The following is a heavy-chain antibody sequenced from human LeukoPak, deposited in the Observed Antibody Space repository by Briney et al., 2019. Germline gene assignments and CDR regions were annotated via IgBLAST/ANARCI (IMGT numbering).Heavy chain of an antibody. CDR3: ARDGDYVWGSYGLDV. V-gene: IGHV4-4*07. CDR1: GDSINTYN. J-gene: IGHJ6*02. Sequence: SETLSLTCSVSGDSINTYNWNWIRQPAGKGLEWIGRIHTSGKTNYNPSLKSRVTMSVDTSKNEVSLKLSSVAAADTAVYYCARDGDYVWGSYGLDVWVPGTTVTVSS. CDR2: IHTSGKT. D-gene: IGHD3-16*01.